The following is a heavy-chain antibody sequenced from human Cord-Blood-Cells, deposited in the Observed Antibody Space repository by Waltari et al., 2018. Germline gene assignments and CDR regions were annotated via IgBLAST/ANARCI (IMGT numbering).Heavy chain of an antibody. J-gene: IGHJ3*02. V-gene: IGHV4-30-4*08. D-gene: IGHD3-10*01. CDR3: ARDLPMYYGSGSYYNEGAFDI. CDR2: IYYSGRT. Sequence: QVQLQESGPGLVKPSQTLSLTCTVSGGSISSGDYYWSWIRQPPGKGLEWSGYIYYSGRTCYTPSLKCRVTMSVDTSKTQFSLKLSSVTAADTAVYYCARDLPMYYGSGSYYNEGAFDIWGQGTMVTVSS. CDR1: GGSISSGDYY.